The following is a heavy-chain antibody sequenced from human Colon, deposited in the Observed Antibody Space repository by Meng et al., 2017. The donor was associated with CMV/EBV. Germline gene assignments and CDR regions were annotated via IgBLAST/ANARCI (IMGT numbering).Heavy chain of an antibody. J-gene: IGHJ5*02. V-gene: IGHV1-69*05. CDR1: GTFSSYA. CDR3: ARARITMIAGQGYWFDP. CDR2: IIPIFGTA. Sequence: GTFSSYAISWVRQAPGQGLEWMGGIIPIFGTANYAQKFQGRVTITTDESTSTAYMELSSLRPEDTAVYYCARARITMIAGQGYWFDPWGQGTLVTVSS. D-gene: IGHD3-22*01.